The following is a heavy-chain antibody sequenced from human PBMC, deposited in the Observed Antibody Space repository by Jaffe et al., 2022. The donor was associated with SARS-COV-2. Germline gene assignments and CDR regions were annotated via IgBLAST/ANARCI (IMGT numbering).Heavy chain of an antibody. CDR1: GFTFSSYG. CDR2: ISYDGSNK. CDR3: AKEQWELPFAY. Sequence: QVQLVESGGGVVQPGRSLRLSCAASGFTFSSYGMHWVRQAPGKGLEWVAVISYDGSNKYYADSVKGRFTISRDNSKNTLYLQMNSLRAEDTAVYYCAKEQWELPFAYWGQGTLVTVSS. J-gene: IGHJ4*02. V-gene: IGHV3-30*18. D-gene: IGHD1-26*01.